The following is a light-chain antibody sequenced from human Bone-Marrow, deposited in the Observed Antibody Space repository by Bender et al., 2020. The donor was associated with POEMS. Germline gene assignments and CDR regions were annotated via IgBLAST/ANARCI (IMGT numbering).Light chain of an antibody. J-gene: IGLJ1*01. CDR3: SSYAGNYYFHI. CDR1: SSDVGGYNF. Sequence: QSALTQPPSASGSPGQSVTISCTGTSSDVGGYNFVSWYQQHPGKAPTLMIPEFTQRPSGVPNRFSGSESGNTASLTVSGLQAADEAYYYCSSYAGNYYFHIFGTGTQVTVL. V-gene: IGLV2-8*01. CDR2: EFT.